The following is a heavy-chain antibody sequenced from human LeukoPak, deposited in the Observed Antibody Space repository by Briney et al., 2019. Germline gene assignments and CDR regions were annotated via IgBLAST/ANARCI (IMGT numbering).Heavy chain of an antibody. CDR2: ISGSGGST. CDR1: GFTFSSYA. V-gene: IGHV3-23*01. CDR3: ANLPGQQLVRWGY. J-gene: IGHJ4*02. Sequence: GGSLRLSCAASGFTFSSYAMSWVPQAPGKGLEWVSAISGSGGSTYYADSVNGRFTISRDNSKNTLYLQMNSLRAEDTAVYYCANLPGQQLVRWGYWGEGTLVTVSS. D-gene: IGHD6-13*01.